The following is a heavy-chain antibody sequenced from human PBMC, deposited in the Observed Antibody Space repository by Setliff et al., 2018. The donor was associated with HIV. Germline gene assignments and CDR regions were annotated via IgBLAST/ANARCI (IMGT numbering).Heavy chain of an antibody. D-gene: IGHD3-3*01. J-gene: IGHJ6*03. CDR3: ARSYYNFANGYYYYYYMDV. CDR2: IYYSGST. V-gene: IGHV4-59*01. CDR1: GGSISSYY. Sequence: SETLSLTCTVSGGSISSYYWSWIRQPPGKGLGWIGYIYYSGSTNYNPSLKSRVTISVDTSKNQFSLKLSSVTAADTAVYYCARSYYNFANGYYYYYYMDVWGKGTTVTVSS.